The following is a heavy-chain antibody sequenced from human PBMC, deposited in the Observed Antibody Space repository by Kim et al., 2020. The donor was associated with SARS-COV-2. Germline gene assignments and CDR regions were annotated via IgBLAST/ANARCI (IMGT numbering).Heavy chain of an antibody. CDR3: AKDGPRQIEYYYEASDY. V-gene: IGHV3-23*01. CDR2: ISGSGGST. CDR1: GFTFSSYA. Sequence: GGSLRLSCAASGFTFSSYAMSWVRQAPGKGLEWVSAISGSGGSTYYADSVKGRFTISRDNSKNTLYLQMNSLRAEDTAVYYCAKDGPRQIEYYYEASDYWGQGTLVTVSS. D-gene: IGHD3-22*01. J-gene: IGHJ4*02.